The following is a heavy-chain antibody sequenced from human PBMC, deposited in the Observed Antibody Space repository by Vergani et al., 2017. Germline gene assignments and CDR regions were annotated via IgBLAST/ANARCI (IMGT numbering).Heavy chain of an antibody. D-gene: IGHD6-13*01. CDR1: GFTFDDYA. V-gene: IGHV3-9*01. Sequence: EVQLVESGGGLVQPGRSLRLSCAASGFTFDDYAMHWVRQAPGKGLELVSGINWNSDSIAYAHSVKGRFTISRDNAKNSLYLQMNSLRAEDTALYYCVKDIAASGNYWYFDLWGRGTLVTVSS. CDR2: INWNSDSI. CDR3: VKDIAASGNYWYFDL. J-gene: IGHJ2*01.